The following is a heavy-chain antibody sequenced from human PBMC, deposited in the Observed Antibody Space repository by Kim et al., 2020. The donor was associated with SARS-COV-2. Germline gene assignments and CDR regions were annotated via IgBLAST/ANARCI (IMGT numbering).Heavy chain of an antibody. CDR3: ARRIYTYFDS. CDR1: GFTFSYHW. D-gene: IGHD4-4*01. J-gene: IGHJ4*02. CDR2: TNSDGSRT. V-gene: IGHV3-74*01. Sequence: GGSLRLSCAASGFTFSYHWMSWVRQAPGKGLVWVAHTNSDGSRTNYADSVKGRFTISRDNAKNTLYLQMNSLRAEDTAVYYCARRIYTYFDSWGQGTLVT.